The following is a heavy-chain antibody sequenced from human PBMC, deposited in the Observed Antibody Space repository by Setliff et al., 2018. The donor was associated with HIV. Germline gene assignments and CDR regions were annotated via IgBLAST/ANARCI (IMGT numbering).Heavy chain of an antibody. Sequence: ASVKVSCKASGYTFTGYYMHWVRQAPGQGLEWMGGIIPFFGAPNYAQNFQGRVTITADESSSTAYMELSSLRSEDTAVYYCATGGYYYYDKSDYYYHIDVWGKGTTVTVSS. D-gene: IGHD3-22*01. CDR3: ATGGYYYYDKSDYYYHIDV. J-gene: IGHJ6*03. CDR1: GYTFTGYY. CDR2: IIPFFGAP. V-gene: IGHV1-69*13.